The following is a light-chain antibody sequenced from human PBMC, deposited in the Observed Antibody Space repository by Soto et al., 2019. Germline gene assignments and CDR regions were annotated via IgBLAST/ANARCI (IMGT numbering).Light chain of an antibody. V-gene: IGKV3-11*01. CDR3: QQRSNWPPT. Sequence: EIVLTQSPATLSLPPGERTTLSCRASQSVGSYLAWYQQKPGQAPRLLIYDASNRATGIPARFSGSGSGTDFTLTISSLEPEDFAVYYCQQRSNWPPTFGQGTRLEIK. J-gene: IGKJ5*01. CDR1: QSVGSY. CDR2: DAS.